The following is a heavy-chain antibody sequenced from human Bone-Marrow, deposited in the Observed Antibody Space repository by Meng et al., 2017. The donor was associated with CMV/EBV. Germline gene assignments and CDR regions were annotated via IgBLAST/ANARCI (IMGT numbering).Heavy chain of an antibody. CDR2: IWYDGSNK. D-gene: IGHD2-2*02. Sequence: GGSLRLSCAASGFTFSSYGMRWVRQAPGKGLEWVAVIWYDGSNKYYADSVKGRFTISRDNSKNTLYLQMNSLRAEDTAVYYCARDIGYCSSTSCYTYYYYGMDVWGQGTTVTVSS. J-gene: IGHJ6*02. CDR3: ARDIGYCSSTSCYTYYYYGMDV. V-gene: IGHV3-33*01. CDR1: GFTFSSYG.